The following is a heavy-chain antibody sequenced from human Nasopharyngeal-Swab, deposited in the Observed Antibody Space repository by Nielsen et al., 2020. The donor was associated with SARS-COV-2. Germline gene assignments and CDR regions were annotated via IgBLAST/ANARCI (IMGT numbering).Heavy chain of an antibody. J-gene: IGHJ6*02. CDR3: AREGRFLDYYYYYGMDV. D-gene: IGHD3-3*01. V-gene: IGHV3-11*04. Sequence: WIRQCPGKGLEWVSYISSSGSTIYYADSVKGRFTISRDNAKNSLYLQMNSLRAEDTAVYYCAREGRFLDYYYYYGMDVWGQGTTVTVSS. CDR2: ISSSGSTI.